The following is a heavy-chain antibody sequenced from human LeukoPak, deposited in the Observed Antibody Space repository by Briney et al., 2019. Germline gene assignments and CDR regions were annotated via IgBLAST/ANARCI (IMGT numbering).Heavy chain of an antibody. Sequence: GGSLRLSCAASGFTFSSYGMHWVRQAPGKGLEWVAFIRYDGSNKYYADSVKGRFTISRDNSKNTLYLQMNSLRAEDTAVYYCASGFWSSWYGVSFDYWGQGTLVTVSS. CDR2: IRYDGSNK. D-gene: IGHD6-13*01. CDR3: ASGFWSSWYGVSFDY. V-gene: IGHV3-30*02. CDR1: GFTFSSYG. J-gene: IGHJ4*02.